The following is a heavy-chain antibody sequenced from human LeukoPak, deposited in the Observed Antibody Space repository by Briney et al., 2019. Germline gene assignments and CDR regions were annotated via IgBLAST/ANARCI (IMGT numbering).Heavy chain of an antibody. V-gene: IGHV4-34*01. Sequence: SETLSLTCAVYGGSFSGYYWSWIRQPPGKGLEWIGEINHSGSTNYNPSLKSRVTISVDTSKNQFSLKLSSVTAADTAMYYCARHISLTVTTDYWGQGTLVTVSS. D-gene: IGHD4-17*01. CDR1: GGSFSGYY. CDR2: INHSGST. CDR3: ARHISLTVTTDY. J-gene: IGHJ4*02.